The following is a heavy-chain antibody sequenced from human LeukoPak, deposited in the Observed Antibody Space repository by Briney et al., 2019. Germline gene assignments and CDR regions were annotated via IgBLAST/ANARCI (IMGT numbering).Heavy chain of an antibody. Sequence: PSETLSLTCTVSGGSISSYYWSWIRQPPGKGLEWIGEINHSGSTNYNPSLKSRVTISVDTSKNQFSLKLSSVTAADTAVYYCARERLRGFDYWGQGTLVTVSS. CDR1: GGSISSYY. CDR2: INHSGST. D-gene: IGHD5-12*01. V-gene: IGHV4-34*01. J-gene: IGHJ4*02. CDR3: ARERLRGFDY.